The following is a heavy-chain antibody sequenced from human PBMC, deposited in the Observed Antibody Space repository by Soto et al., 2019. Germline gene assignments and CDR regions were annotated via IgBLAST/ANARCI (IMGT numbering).Heavy chain of an antibody. CDR3: AGAVVVAATPGYYYHYGMDV. D-gene: IGHD2-15*01. CDR1: GGTFSSYA. Sequence: QVQLVQSGAEVKKPGSSVKVSCKASGGTFSSYAISWVRQAPGQGLEWMGGIIPIFGNANYAQKFQGRVTITGDESTSTASMGRSNMRSEDPAVYYSAGAVVVAATPGYYYHYGMDVWGRGSTVTVSS. V-gene: IGHV1-69*12. J-gene: IGHJ6*02. CDR2: IIPIFGNA.